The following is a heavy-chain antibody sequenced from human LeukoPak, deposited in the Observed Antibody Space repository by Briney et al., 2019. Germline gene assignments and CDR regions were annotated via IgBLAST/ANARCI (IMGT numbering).Heavy chain of an antibody. CDR3: ASYYYGSGIV. CDR1: GGSVSSGSYY. V-gene: IGHV4-61*01. CDR2: IYYSGST. D-gene: IGHD3-10*01. Sequence: PSETLSLTCTVSGGSVSSGSYYWSWIRQPPGKGLEWIGYIYYSGSTNYNPSLKSRVTISVDTSKNQFSLKLSSVTAADMAVYYCASYYYGSGIVWGQGNPGHRLL. J-gene: IGHJ4*02.